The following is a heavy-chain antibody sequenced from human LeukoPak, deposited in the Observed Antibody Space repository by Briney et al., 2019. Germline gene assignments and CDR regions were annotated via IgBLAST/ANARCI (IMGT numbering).Heavy chain of an antibody. J-gene: IGHJ4*02. D-gene: IGHD5-18*01. CDR1: GGSISSGDYY. CDR3: ARERYSYGYTIDY. Sequence: SETLSLTCTVSGGSISSGDYYWSWIRQPPGKGLEWIGYIYYSGSTYYNPSLKSRVTISVDTSRNQFSLKLSSVTAADTAVYYCARERYSYGYTIDYWGQGTLVIVSS. V-gene: IGHV4-30-4*08. CDR2: IYYSGST.